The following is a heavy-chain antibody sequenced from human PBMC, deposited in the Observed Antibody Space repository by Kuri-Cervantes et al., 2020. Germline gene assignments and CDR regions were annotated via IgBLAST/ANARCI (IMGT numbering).Heavy chain of an antibody. J-gene: IGHJ4*02. Sequence: LSLTCAASGFTFSSYGMHWVRQAPGKGLEWVAVIWYDGSNKYYADSVKGRFTISRDNSKNTLYLQMNSLRAEDTAVYYCARRYYDSSGYYFDDYWGQGTLVTVSS. CDR2: IWYDGSNK. CDR1: GFTFSSYG. D-gene: IGHD3-22*01. V-gene: IGHV3-33*01. CDR3: ARRYYDSSGYYFDDY.